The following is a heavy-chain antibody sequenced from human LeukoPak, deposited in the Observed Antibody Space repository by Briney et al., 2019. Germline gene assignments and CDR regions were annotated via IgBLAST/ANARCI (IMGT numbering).Heavy chain of an antibody. CDR3: ARVRRGGWYVLDY. V-gene: IGHV4-61*02. CDR2: IYYSGST. CDR1: GGSIGSDNSY. Sequence: PSQTLSLTCTVSGGSIGSDNSYWSWIRQPAGKGLEWIGSIYYSGSTYYNPSLKSRVTISVDTSKNQFSLKLSSVTAADTAVYYCARVRRGGWYVLDYWGQGTLVTVSS. D-gene: IGHD6-19*01. J-gene: IGHJ4*02.